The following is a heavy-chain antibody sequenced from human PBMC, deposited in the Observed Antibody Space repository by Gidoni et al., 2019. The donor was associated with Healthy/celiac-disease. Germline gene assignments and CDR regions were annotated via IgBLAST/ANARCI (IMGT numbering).Heavy chain of an antibody. Sequence: QVQLVQSGAEVKKPGASVKVSCKASGYTFTGYSMHWVRQAPGQGLEWMGWINPNSGGTNYAQKFQGRVTMTRDTSISTAYMELSRLRSDDTAVYYCARVPSDSSGYFLGAFDIWGQGTMVTVSS. CDR3: ARVPSDSSGYFLGAFDI. V-gene: IGHV1-2*02. CDR2: INPNSGGT. D-gene: IGHD3-22*01. J-gene: IGHJ3*02. CDR1: GYTFTGYS.